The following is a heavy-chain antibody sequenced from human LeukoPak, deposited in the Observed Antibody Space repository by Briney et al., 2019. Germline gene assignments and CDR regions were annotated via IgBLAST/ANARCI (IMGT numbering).Heavy chain of an antibody. J-gene: IGHJ4*02. CDR1: GFTFSSYM. Sequence: GESLRLSGAASGFTFSSYMMTWVRQAPGKGLEWVANIKQDGSEKYYVDSVKGRFTISRDNAKNSLYLQMNSLRAEDTAVYYCARGYCSGGSCFFDYWGQGTLVTVSS. D-gene: IGHD2-15*01. CDR3: ARGYCSGGSCFFDY. V-gene: IGHV3-7*01. CDR2: IKQDGSEK.